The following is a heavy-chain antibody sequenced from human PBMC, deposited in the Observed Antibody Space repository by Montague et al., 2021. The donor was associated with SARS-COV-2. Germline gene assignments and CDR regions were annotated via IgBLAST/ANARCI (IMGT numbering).Heavy chain of an antibody. J-gene: IGHJ3*02. Sequence: SETLSLTCSVSGDSINNSRYYWGWIRPPPGKGLEWIGTIYYSGSAYYNPSLKSRVTISVDTSKDQFSLKLNSVTATDTAVYYCARLESTRGVIIRGAFHIWGQGTKVTVSS. CDR3: ARLESTRGVIIRGAFHI. D-gene: IGHD3-10*01. CDR2: IYYSGSA. V-gene: IGHV4-39*01. CDR1: GDSINNSRYY.